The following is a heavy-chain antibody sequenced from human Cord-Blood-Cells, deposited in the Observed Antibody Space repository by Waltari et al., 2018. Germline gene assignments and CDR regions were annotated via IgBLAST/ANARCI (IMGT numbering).Heavy chain of an antibody. J-gene: IGHJ3*02. Sequence: QVQLVQSGAEVKKPGASVKVSCKASGYTFTSYDINWVRQATGQGLEWMGWMNPNSGNTGYAQKFQGRVTITRNTSISTAYMELSSLRSEDTAVYYCVRFARYCSSTSCYAFDIWGQGTMVTVSS. V-gene: IGHV1-8*03. D-gene: IGHD2-2*01. CDR1: GYTFTSYD. CDR2: MNPNSGNT. CDR3: VRFARYCSSTSCYAFDI.